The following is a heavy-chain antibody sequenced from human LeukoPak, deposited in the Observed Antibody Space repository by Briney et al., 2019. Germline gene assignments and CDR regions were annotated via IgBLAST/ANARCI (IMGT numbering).Heavy chain of an antibody. CDR3: VRHSSGTTYDY. D-gene: IGHD1-7*01. V-gene: IGHV4-59*08. J-gene: IGHJ4*02. CDR2: ISYSGST. Sequence: SETLSLTCNVSGGXISGYYCSWIRQPPGKGLEWLAYISYSGSTNYNPSLKSRVTISVDTSKNQFSLNLISVTAADTAVYYCVRHSSGTTYDYWGQGIQVTVSS. CDR1: GGXISGYY.